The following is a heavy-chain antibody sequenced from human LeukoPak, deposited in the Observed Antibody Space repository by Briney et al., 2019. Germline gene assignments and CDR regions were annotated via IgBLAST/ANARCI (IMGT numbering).Heavy chain of an antibody. CDR2: INQDGSEK. J-gene: IGHJ4*02. V-gene: IGHV3-7*01. D-gene: IGHD3-9*01. CDR3: AREKRDILTGYNFDY. CDR1: GFTFRSYW. Sequence: GGSLRLSCAASGFTFRSYWMSWVRQAPGKGLEWVANINQDGSEKNYVDSVKGRFTISRDNAKNSLFLQMNSLRVEDTAVYFCAREKRDILTGYNFDYWGQGTLVTVSS.